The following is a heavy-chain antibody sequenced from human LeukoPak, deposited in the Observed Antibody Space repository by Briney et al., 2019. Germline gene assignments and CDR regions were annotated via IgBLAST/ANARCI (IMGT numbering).Heavy chain of an antibody. V-gene: IGHV4-39*01. CDR1: GGSISSSSYY. J-gene: IGHJ6*02. Sequence: PSESLSLTCTVSGGSISSSSYYWGWIRQPPGKGLEWIGSIYYSGSTYYNPSLKSRVTISVDTSKNQFSLKLSSVTAADTAVYYCARQASHNFWSGYYNLNYYYGMDVWGQGTTVTVSS. D-gene: IGHD3-3*01. CDR3: ARQASHNFWSGYYNLNYYYGMDV. CDR2: IYYSGST.